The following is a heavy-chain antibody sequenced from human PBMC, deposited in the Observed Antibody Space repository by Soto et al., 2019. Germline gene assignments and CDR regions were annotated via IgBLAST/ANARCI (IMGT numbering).Heavy chain of an antibody. Sequence: SVKVSCKASGFTFTSSAVQWVRQARGQRLEWIGWIVVGSGNTNYAQKFQERVTITRGMSTSTAYMELSSLRSEDTAVYYCAAKYYDFWSGYYTRDIDYYYGMDVWGQGTTVTVSS. D-gene: IGHD3-3*01. J-gene: IGHJ6*02. V-gene: IGHV1-58*01. CDR3: AAKYYDFWSGYYTRDIDYYYGMDV. CDR2: IVVGSGNT. CDR1: GFTFTSSA.